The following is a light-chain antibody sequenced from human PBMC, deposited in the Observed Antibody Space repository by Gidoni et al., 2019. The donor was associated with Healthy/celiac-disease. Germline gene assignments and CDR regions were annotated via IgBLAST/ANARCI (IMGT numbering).Light chain of an antibody. V-gene: IGKV3-20*01. CDR3: QQSGST. CDR1: QSGSSSY. J-gene: IGKJ2*01. CDR2: GAS. Sequence: EVVLTQSPATRSLTPGERATLSCSASQSGSSSYFAWYQQQPGQAPRLLISGASSRATGIPDRFSGSGSGTDFTLTISRLEPEDFAVYYCQQSGSTFGQXTKLEIK.